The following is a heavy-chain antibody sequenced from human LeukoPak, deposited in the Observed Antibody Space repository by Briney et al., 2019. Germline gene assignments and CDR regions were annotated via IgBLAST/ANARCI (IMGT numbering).Heavy chain of an antibody. CDR1: GFTFSSYS. D-gene: IGHD3-22*01. J-gene: IGHJ4*02. V-gene: IGHV3-48*01. Sequence: GGSLRLSCAASGFTFSSYSMNWVRQAPGKGLEWVSYISSSSSTIYYADSVKGRFTISRDNAKNSLYLQMNSLRAEDTAVYYCASTTYYYDSSGSGVFDYWGQGTLVTVSS. CDR3: ASTTYYYDSSGSGVFDY. CDR2: ISSSSSTI.